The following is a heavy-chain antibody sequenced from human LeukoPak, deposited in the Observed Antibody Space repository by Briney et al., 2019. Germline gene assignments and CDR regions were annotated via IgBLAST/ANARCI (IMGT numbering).Heavy chain of an antibody. CDR1: GFTFSSYG. D-gene: IGHD2-15*01. CDR2: ISYDGSNK. V-gene: IGHV3-30*03. CDR3: ARANWAGIEAPATDY. J-gene: IGHJ4*02. Sequence: PGRSLRLSCAASGFTFSSYGMHWVRQAPGKGLEWVAVISYDGSNKYYADSVKGRFTLSRDNSKNTLYLQMNSLRAEDTAVYFCARANWAGIEAPATDYWGQGTLVTVSS.